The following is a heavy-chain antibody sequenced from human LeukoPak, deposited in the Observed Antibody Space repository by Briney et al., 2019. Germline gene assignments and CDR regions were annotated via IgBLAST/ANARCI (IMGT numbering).Heavy chain of an antibody. V-gene: IGHV3-30*04. CDR2: ISYDGSNE. D-gene: IGHD3-22*01. J-gene: IGHJ4*02. CDR3: AKDERGDYYDSSGYSPSGGFDY. Sequence: GGSLRLSCAASGFTFSSHAMHWVRQAPGKGLEWVAVISYDGSNEYYADFVKGRFTISRDNSKNSLYLQTNSLRTEDTALYYCAKDERGDYYDSSGYSPSGGFDYWGQGTLVTVSS. CDR1: GFTFSSHA.